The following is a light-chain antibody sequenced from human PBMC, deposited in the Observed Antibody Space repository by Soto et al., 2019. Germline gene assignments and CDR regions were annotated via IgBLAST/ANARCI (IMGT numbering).Light chain of an antibody. CDR3: QQSYSIPYT. CDR1: QSISSN. J-gene: IGKJ2*01. V-gene: IGKV1-39*01. Sequence: DIQMTQSASSLSAYVGDRVTITCRASQSISSNLNWHQQKPGKAPKVLIYAASSLQSGVPSRFSGSGSGTDFTLTISSLQPEDFATYYCQQSYSIPYTFGQGTKVDIK. CDR2: AAS.